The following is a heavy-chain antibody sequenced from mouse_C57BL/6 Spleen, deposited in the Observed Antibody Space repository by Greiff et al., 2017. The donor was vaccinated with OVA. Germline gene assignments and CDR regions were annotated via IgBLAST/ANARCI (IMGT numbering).Heavy chain of an antibody. CDR3: ARGNYYSYAMDY. V-gene: IGHV1-69*01. D-gene: IGHD2-12*01. Sequence: QVQLQQSGAELVMPGASVKLSCKASGYTFTSYWMHWVKQRPGQGLEWIGEIDPSDSYTNSNQKFTGKSTLTVDKSSSTAYMQLSSLTSEDSAVYYCARGNYYSYAMDYWGQGTSVTVSS. J-gene: IGHJ4*01. CDR1: GYTFTSYW. CDR2: IDPSDSYT.